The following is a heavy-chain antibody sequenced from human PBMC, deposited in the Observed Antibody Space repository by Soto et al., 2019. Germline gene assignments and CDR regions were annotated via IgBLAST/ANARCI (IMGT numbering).Heavy chain of an antibody. Sequence: SLRLSCAASGFTFGDYAMQWVRHAPGKGLEWVSAISWHTGSIDFVESVKARFTISRDNSKNSLYLQMKSLRAEDSALYYCAKSQTTSGWYVTTDYWGQGNRVTVSS. J-gene: IGHJ4*02. CDR1: GFTFGDYA. CDR2: ISWHTGSI. D-gene: IGHD6-19*01. CDR3: AKSQTTSGWYVTTDY. V-gene: IGHV3-9*01.